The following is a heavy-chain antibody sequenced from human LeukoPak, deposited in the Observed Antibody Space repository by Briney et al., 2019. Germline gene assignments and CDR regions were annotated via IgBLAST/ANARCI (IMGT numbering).Heavy chain of an antibody. Sequence: GGSLRLSCAASGFTFSSYGMHWVRQVPGKGLEWVAVIWYDGSNKYHADSVKGRFTISRDNSKNTLYLQMNSLRAEDTAVYYCAKATYSSSWNLYFDYWGQGTLVTVSS. J-gene: IGHJ4*02. CDR2: IWYDGSNK. D-gene: IGHD6-13*01. V-gene: IGHV3-33*06. CDR1: GFTFSSYG. CDR3: AKATYSSSWNLYFDY.